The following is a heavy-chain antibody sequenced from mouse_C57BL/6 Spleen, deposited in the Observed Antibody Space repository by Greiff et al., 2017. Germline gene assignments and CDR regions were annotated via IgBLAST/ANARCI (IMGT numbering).Heavy chain of an antibody. CDR3: ASPYERGAMDY. J-gene: IGHJ4*01. Sequence: EVKLVESGGGLVKPGGSLKLSCAASGFTFSSYTMSWVRQTPEKRLEWVATISGGGGNTYYPDSVKGRFTISRDNAKNTLYLQMSSLRSEDTALYYCASPYERGAMDYWGQGTSVTVSS. D-gene: IGHD2-3*01. CDR2: ISGGGGNT. CDR1: GFTFSSYT. V-gene: IGHV5-9*01.